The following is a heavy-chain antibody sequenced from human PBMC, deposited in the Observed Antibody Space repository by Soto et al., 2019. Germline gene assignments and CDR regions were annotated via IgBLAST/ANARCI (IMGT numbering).Heavy chain of an antibody. D-gene: IGHD3-3*01. J-gene: IGHJ5*02. V-gene: IGHV4-34*01. CDR3: ARGRSGYDFWSGYHGA. CDR1: GGSFSGYY. CDR2: INHSGST. Sequence: SETLSLTCAVYGGSFSGYYWSWIRQPPGKGLEWIGEINHSGSTNYNPSLKSRVTISVDTSKNQFSLKLSSVTAADTAVYYCARGRSGYDFWSGYHGAWGQGTLVTVSS.